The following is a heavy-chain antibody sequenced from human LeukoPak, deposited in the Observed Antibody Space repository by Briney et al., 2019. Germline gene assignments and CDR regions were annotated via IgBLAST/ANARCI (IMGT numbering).Heavy chain of an antibody. CDR1: GGSISNHC. CDR2: ISYSGST. Sequence: SETLSLTCTVSGGSISNHCWTRIRQPPGKGLEWIGYISYSGSTNYNPSLRSRVTISIDTSNNQISLRLSPVTAADTAVYYCARDPTTVTKGFDIWGLGTMVTVSP. V-gene: IGHV4-59*11. D-gene: IGHD4-17*01. J-gene: IGHJ3*02. CDR3: ARDPTTVTKGFDI.